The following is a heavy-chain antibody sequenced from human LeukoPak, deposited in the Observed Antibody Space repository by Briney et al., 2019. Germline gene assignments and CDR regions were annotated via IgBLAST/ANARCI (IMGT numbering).Heavy chain of an antibody. Sequence: SVRVSCKASGCTFSSYAISWVRQAPGQGLEWMGRIIPIFGTANYAQKFQGRVTITTDESTSTAYMELSSLRSEDTAVYYCAREVVVPAATYYYYYYMDVWGKGTTVTVSS. CDR3: AREVVVPAATYYYYYYMDV. D-gene: IGHD2-2*01. J-gene: IGHJ6*03. CDR2: IIPIFGTA. V-gene: IGHV1-69*05. CDR1: GCTFSSYA.